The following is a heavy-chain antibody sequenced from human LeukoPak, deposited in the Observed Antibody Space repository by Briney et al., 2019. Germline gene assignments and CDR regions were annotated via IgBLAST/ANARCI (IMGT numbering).Heavy chain of an antibody. CDR1: GFTFSKYA. CDR2: ISSSTLKI. J-gene: IGHJ4*02. V-gene: IGHV3-23*01. D-gene: IGHD5-12*01. Sequence: GGSLRLSCAASGFTFSKYAMTWVRQAPGKGLEWVSAISSSTLKIYYADSVKGRFTISRDNSKNTLYLQMNSVRAEDTAVYYCAKDPGYSGYDKSGAYWGQGTLVTVSS. CDR3: AKDPGYSGYDKSGAY.